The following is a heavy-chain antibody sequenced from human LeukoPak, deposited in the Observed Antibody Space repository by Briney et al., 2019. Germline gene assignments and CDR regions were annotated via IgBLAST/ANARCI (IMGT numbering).Heavy chain of an antibody. CDR1: GGTFSSYA. Sequence: SVKVSCKASGGTFSSYAISWVRQAPGQGLEWMGGIIPIFGTANYAQKFQGRVTITADESTSTAYMELSSLRAEDTAVYYCAKDLRLKPRIAAAEDYWGQGTLVTVSS. CDR3: AKDLRLKPRIAAAEDY. D-gene: IGHD6-13*01. J-gene: IGHJ4*02. CDR2: IIPIFGTA. V-gene: IGHV1-69*13.